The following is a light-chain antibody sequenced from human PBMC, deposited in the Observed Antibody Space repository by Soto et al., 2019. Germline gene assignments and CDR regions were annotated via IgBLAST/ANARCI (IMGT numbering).Light chain of an antibody. J-gene: IGLJ3*02. Sequence: NFMLTQPHSVSESPGKTVSISCTRSSGSVASNYVQWYQQRPGSAPTTVIYEDNQRPSGVPDRFSGSIDSSSNSASLTISGLKTEDEDDYYCQSYDRGIRVFGGGTKLTVL. V-gene: IGLV6-57*03. CDR2: EDN. CDR1: SGSVASNY. CDR3: QSYDRGIRV.